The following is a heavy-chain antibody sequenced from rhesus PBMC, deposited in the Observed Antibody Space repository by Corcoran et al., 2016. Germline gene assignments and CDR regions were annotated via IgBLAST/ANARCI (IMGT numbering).Heavy chain of an antibody. J-gene: IGHJ4*01. Sequence: EVQLVESGGGLVQPGGSLRLSCAASGFTFSSSAMHWVRQASGKGLEWVGSIRSKSDNYGTGNAASVKGRFTISRDDSKNTAYLQMNSLKTEDTAVYYCTTYEDDYGYYYTVFDYWGQGVLVTVSS. D-gene: IGHD3-9*01. CDR1: GFTFSSSA. CDR3: TTYEDDYGYYYTVFDY. CDR2: IRSKSDNYGT. V-gene: IGHV3-118*01.